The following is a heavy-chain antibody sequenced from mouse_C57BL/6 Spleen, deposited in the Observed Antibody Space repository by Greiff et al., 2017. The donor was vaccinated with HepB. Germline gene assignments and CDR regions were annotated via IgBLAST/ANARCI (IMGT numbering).Heavy chain of an antibody. D-gene: IGHD1-1*01. CDR1: GYAFSSSW. CDR2: IYPGDGDT. J-gene: IGHJ3*01. CDR3: ARYYYGSREAWFAY. V-gene: IGHV1-82*01. Sequence: QVHVKQSGPELVKPGASVKISCKASGYAFSSSWMNWVKQRPGKGLEWIGRIYPGDGDTNYNGKFKGKATLTADKSSSTAYMHLSSLTSEDSAVYCCARYYYGSREAWFAYWGQGTLVTVSA.